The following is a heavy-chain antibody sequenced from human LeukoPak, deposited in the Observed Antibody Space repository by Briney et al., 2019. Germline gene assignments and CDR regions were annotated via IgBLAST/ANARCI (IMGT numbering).Heavy chain of an antibody. CDR1: GFTFSSYS. V-gene: IGHV3-21*01. CDR3: ARGGIVVVDFDY. Sequence: GGSLRLSCAASGFTFSSYSMNWVRQAPGKGLEWVSSISSSSSYIYYADSVKGRFTTSRDNAKNSLYLQMNSLRAEDTAVYYCARGGIVVVDFDYWGQGTLVTVSS. CDR2: ISSSSSYI. J-gene: IGHJ4*02. D-gene: IGHD3-22*01.